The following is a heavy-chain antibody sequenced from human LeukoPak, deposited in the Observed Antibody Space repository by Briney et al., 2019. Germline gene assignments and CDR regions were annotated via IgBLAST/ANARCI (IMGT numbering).Heavy chain of an antibody. CDR3: AKDRSTSWTFDY. CDR1: GFTFSSYG. V-gene: IGHV3-30*18. J-gene: IGHJ4*02. D-gene: IGHD6-13*01. Sequence: PGGSLRLSCTASGFTFSSYGMHWVRQAPGKGLEGVANIASDGSDRHYADSVKCRFTISRDNSKNTVYLQMNSLRGEDTAVYYCAKDRSTSWTFDYWGQGTLGTVSS. CDR2: IASDGSDR.